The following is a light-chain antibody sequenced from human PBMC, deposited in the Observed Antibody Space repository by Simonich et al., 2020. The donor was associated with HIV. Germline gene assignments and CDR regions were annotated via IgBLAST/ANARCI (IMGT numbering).Light chain of an antibody. Sequence: EIVLTQSPATLSLSPGERATLSCRASQSVSSYLAWYQQKPGQAPRLLIYDASNRATGIPARFSGSGSETEFALTISSLQSEDFAVYYCQQYNNWPLTFGGGTKVEIK. CDR2: DAS. CDR1: QSVSSY. CDR3: QQYNNWPLT. J-gene: IGKJ4*01. V-gene: IGKV3-11*01.